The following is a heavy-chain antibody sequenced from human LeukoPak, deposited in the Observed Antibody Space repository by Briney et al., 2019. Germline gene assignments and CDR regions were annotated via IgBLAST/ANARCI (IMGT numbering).Heavy chain of an antibody. CDR1: GFTFSGYG. CDR3: AKSSGTFDGFDL. J-gene: IGHJ3*01. CDR2: VNFSGGAK. V-gene: IGHV3-23*01. D-gene: IGHD1-26*01. Sequence: GGSLRLSCAASGFTFSGYGMSWVRQAPGKGLEWVSGVNFSGGAKYYADFVKSRLTISRDNSKNTLYLQMNSLRVDDTAVYYCAKSSGTFDGFDLWGQGTMVTV.